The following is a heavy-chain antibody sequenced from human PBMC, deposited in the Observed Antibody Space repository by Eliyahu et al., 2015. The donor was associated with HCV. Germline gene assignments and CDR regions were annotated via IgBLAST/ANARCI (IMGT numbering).Heavy chain of an antibody. CDR1: GGSISSXSYY. J-gene: IGHJ5*02. Sequence: QLQLQESGPGLVKPSETLSLTCTVXGGSISSXSYYXGXIRQPPGKGLEWIGXIXYSGSTYYNPSLKSRVTISVDTSKNQFSLKLSSVTAADTAVYYCARDQGPNYYDSSGYYLGNFDPWGQGTLVTVSS. D-gene: IGHD3-22*01. V-gene: IGHV4-39*07. CDR3: ARDQGPNYYDSSGYYLGNFDP. CDR2: IXYSGST.